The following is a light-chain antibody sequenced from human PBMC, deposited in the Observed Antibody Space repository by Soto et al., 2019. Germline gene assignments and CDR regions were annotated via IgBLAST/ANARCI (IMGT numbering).Light chain of an antibody. Sequence: QSVLTQPASVSGSPGQSITISCTGTSSDVGGYDYVSWYQQHPGKGPKLMIYEVSNRPSGVSNRFSGSKSGNTASLTISGLQADDEADYYCSSYTTITTHVVFGGGTKLTVL. J-gene: IGLJ2*01. V-gene: IGLV2-14*01. CDR3: SSYTTITTHVV. CDR1: SSDVGGYDY. CDR2: EVS.